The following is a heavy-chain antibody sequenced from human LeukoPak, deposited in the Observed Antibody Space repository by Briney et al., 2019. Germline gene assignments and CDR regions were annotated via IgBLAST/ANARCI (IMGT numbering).Heavy chain of an antibody. CDR3: ARALGVAATFFDY. CDR1: GYSFTSYY. CDR2: INPSGGST. D-gene: IGHD2-15*01. J-gene: IGHJ4*02. V-gene: IGHV1-46*01. Sequence: GASVKVSCMASGYSFTSYYMHWVRQAPGQGLEWMGIINPSGGSTSYAQKFQGRVTMTRDMSTSTVYMELSSLRSEDTAVYYCARALGVAATFFDYWGQGTLVTVSS.